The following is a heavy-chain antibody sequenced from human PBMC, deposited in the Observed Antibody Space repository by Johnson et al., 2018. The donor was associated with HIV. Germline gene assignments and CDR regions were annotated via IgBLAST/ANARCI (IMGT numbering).Heavy chain of an antibody. V-gene: IGHV3-30*18. CDR2: ISYDGRNK. J-gene: IGHJ3*02. CDR1: GFTFNTYG. D-gene: IGHD6-6*01. Sequence: QVQLVESGGGVVQPGRSLRLSCAASGFTFNTYGMHWVRQAPGKGLEWVAVISYDGRNKYYADSVTGRFSISRDNSKSTLYLQMNSLRAEDTAVYYCANLEYNSTDAFDIWGQGTLVTVSS. CDR3: ANLEYNSTDAFDI.